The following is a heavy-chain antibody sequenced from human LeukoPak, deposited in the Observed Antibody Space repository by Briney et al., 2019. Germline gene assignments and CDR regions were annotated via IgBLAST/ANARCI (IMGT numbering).Heavy chain of an antibody. CDR1: GFTFSSYG. J-gene: IGHJ3*02. CDR3: AKRDIVVVVAASSGAFDI. V-gene: IGHV3-30*02. D-gene: IGHD2-15*01. Sequence: GGSLRLSCAASGFTFSSYGMHWVRQAPGKGLEWVAFIRYDGSNKYYADSVKGRFTISRDNSKNTLYLQMNSLRAEDTAVYYCAKRDIVVVVAASSGAFDIWGQGTMVTVSS. CDR2: IRYDGSNK.